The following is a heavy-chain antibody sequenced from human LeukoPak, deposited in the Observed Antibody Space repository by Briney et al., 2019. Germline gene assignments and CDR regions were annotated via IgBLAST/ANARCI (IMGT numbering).Heavy chain of an antibody. D-gene: IGHD3-10*01. V-gene: IGHV1-2*04. CDR2: INPNSGGT. Sequence: ASVKVSCKASGYTFTGYYMHRVRQAPGQGLEWMGWINPNSGGTNYAQKFQGWVTMTRDTSISTAYMELSRLRSDDTAVYYCASLMVRGVINDYWGQGTLVTVSS. J-gene: IGHJ4*02. CDR1: GYTFTGYY. CDR3: ASLMVRGVINDY.